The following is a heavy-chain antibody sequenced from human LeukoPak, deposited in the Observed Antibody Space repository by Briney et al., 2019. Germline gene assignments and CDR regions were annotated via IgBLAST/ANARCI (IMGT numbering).Heavy chain of an antibody. CDR3: ARGPLTMVRGVPDY. CDR1: GGSISSGGYY. J-gene: IGHJ4*02. Sequence: PSQTLSLTCTVSGGSISSGGYYWSWIRQHPGKGLEWIGYIYYSGSTYYNPSLKSRVTISVDTSKNQFSLKLSSVTAADTAVYYCARGPLTMVRGVPDYWGRGTLVTVPS. CDR2: IYYSGST. D-gene: IGHD3-10*01. V-gene: IGHV4-31*03.